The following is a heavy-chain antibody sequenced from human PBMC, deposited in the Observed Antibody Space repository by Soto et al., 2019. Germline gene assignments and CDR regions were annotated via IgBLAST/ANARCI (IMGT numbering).Heavy chain of an antibody. CDR3: ARVSGSYWPFDY. CDR2: INPSDGRT. V-gene: IGHV1-46*01. D-gene: IGHD1-26*01. Sequence: GASVKVSFKASGYTFTNYYIHWFLQAPGQGPEWMGIINPSDGRTTYTQKFQGRVTMIRDTSTSTVYMELSSLTSEDTAVYYCARVSGSYWPFDYWGQGTLVTVSS. J-gene: IGHJ4*02. CDR1: GYTFTNYY.